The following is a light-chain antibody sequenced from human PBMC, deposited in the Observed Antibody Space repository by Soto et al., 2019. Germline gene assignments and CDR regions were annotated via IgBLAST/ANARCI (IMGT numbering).Light chain of an antibody. CDR3: QQYKSYWT. CDR2: ETS. Sequence: DIQMTQSPSTLSASVGDRVTITCRASQSISSWLAWYQQKPGRAPKLLIFETSRLQSGVPSRFSGSGSATEFTLTISSLQPDDFATYYCQQYKSYWTFGQGTKVDIK. J-gene: IGKJ1*01. CDR1: QSISSW. V-gene: IGKV1-5*03.